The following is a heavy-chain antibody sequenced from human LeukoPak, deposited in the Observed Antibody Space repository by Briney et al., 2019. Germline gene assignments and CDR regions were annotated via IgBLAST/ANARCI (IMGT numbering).Heavy chain of an antibody. CDR3: ARDRVTIFGVVPYDY. CDR1: GGSISSGSYY. Sequence: SLTLSLTCTVSGGSISSGSYYWSWIRQPAGKGLGWIGRIYTSGSTNYNPSLKSRVTISVDTSKNQFSLKLSSVTAADTAVYYCARDRVTIFGVVPYDYWGQGTLVTVSS. J-gene: IGHJ4*02. D-gene: IGHD3-3*01. V-gene: IGHV4-61*02. CDR2: IYTSGST.